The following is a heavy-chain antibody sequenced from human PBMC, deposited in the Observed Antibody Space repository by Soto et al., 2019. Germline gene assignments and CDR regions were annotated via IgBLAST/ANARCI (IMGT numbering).Heavy chain of an antibody. CDR3: AKDSAVAGTRSHFDY. V-gene: IGHV3-23*01. J-gene: IGHJ4*02. D-gene: IGHD6-19*01. CDR1: GFTFSSYA. CDR2: ISGSGGST. Sequence: GGSLRLSCAASGFTFSSYAMSWVRQAPGKGLEWVSAISGSGGSTYYADSVKGRFTISRDNSKNTLYLQMNSLRAEDTAVYHCAKDSAVAGTRSHFDYWGQGTLVTVSS.